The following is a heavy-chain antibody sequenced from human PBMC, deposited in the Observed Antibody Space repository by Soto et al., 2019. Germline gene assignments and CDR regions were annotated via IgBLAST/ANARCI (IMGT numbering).Heavy chain of an antibody. CDR1: GFTFSSYA. D-gene: IGHD3-22*01. J-gene: IGHJ4*02. Sequence: GGSLRLSCAASGFTFSSYAMSWVRQAPGKGLEWVSAISGSGGSTYYADSVKGRFTISRDNSKNTLYLQMNSLRAEDTAVYYCAKVASKLPYYYDSSGYYRTQFDYWGQGTLVTVSS. CDR2: ISGSGGST. V-gene: IGHV3-23*01. CDR3: AKVASKLPYYYDSSGYYRTQFDY.